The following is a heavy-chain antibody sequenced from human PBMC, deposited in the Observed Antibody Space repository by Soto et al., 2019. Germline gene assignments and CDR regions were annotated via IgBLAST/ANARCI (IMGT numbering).Heavy chain of an antibody. D-gene: IGHD3-22*01. CDR1: GGSISSSNW. CDR2: IYHSGST. Sequence: SETLSLTCAVSGGSISSSNWWSWVRQPPGKGLEWIGEIYHSGSTNYNPSLKSRVTISVDKSKNQFSLKLSSVTAADTAVYYCARDFAMGGTYYYDSSGLTKGHDAFDIWGQGTMVTVSS. J-gene: IGHJ3*02. CDR3: ARDFAMGGTYYYDSSGLTKGHDAFDI. V-gene: IGHV4-4*02.